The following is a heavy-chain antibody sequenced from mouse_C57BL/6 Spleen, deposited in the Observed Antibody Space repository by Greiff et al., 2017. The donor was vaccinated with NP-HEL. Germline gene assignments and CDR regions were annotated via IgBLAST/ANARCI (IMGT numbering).Heavy chain of an antibody. D-gene: IGHD1-1*01. CDR3: ARLLRYYFDY. CDR1: GYSFTGYY. CDR2: INPSTGGT. V-gene: IGHV1-42*01. Sequence: VQLQQSGPELVKPGASVKISCKASGYSFTGYYMNWVKQSPEKSLEWIGEINPSTGGTTYNQKFKAKATLTVDKSSSTAYMQLTSLTSEDSAVYYCARLLRYYFDYWGQGTTLTVSS. J-gene: IGHJ2*01.